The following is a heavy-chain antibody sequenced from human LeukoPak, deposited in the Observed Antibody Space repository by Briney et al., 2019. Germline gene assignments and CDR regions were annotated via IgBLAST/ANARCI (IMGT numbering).Heavy chain of an antibody. J-gene: IGHJ2*01. V-gene: IGHV4-61*01. CDR1: GGSVSNGNYY. D-gene: IGHD6-25*01. CDR2: MHYSGST. Sequence: SETLSLTCTVSGGSVSNGNYYWSWIRLPPGKGLEWIGNMHYSGSTNYNPSLKSRVTISVDTSMNQFSLLLTSTTAADTAVYYCARDSLLRGSGWDYWYFDLWGRGTLVTVSS. CDR3: ARDSLLRGSGWDYWYFDL.